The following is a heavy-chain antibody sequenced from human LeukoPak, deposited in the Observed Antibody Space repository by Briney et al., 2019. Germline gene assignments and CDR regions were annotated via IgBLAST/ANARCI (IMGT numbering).Heavy chain of an antibody. CDR2: INPNSGGT. CDR3: ARDAGYCSGGSCYSRRDFDY. D-gene: IGHD2-15*01. J-gene: IGHJ4*02. V-gene: IGHV1-2*06. CDR1: GYTFTGYY. Sequence: ASVKVSCKASGYTFTGYYMHWVRQAPGQGLEWMGRINPNSGGTNYAQKFQGRVTMTRDTSISTAYMELSRLRSDDTAVYYCARDAGYCSGGSCYSRRDFDYWGQGTLVTVS.